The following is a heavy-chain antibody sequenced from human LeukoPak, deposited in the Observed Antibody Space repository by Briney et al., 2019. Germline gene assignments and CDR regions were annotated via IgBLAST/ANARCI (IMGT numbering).Heavy chain of an antibody. Sequence: PGGSLRLSCAASGFTFDDYAMHWVRQAPGKGLEWVSGISWNSGSIGYADSVKGRFTISRDNAKNSLYLQMNSLRAEDTALYYCARGHVLRYFDWAHGRYYFDYWGQGTLVTVSS. D-gene: IGHD3-9*01. CDR2: ISWNSGSI. CDR3: ARGHVLRYFDWAHGRYYFDY. J-gene: IGHJ4*02. V-gene: IGHV3-9*01. CDR1: GFTFDDYA.